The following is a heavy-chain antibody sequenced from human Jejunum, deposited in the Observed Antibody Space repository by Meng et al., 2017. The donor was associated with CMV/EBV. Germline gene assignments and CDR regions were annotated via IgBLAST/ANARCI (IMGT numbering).Heavy chain of an antibody. V-gene: IGHV4-4*07. Sequence: LKVSAPGLVNPSETLSPTCTVSGGSINTYFWSWMRQPAGKGLEWIGRVSPSGSTEYNPSLESRVTLSVDTSENQLSLKVNSVTAADTAVYFCAREWIWSGPMEDWGQGTLVTVSS. CDR2: VSPSGST. CDR3: AREWIWSGPMED. J-gene: IGHJ1*01. CDR1: GGSINTYF. D-gene: IGHD3-3*01.